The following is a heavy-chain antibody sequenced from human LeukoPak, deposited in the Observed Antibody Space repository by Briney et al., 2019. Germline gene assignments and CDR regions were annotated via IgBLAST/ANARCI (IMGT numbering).Heavy chain of an antibody. D-gene: IGHD6-13*01. V-gene: IGHV4-39*07. Sequence: SETLSLTCLVSGGSIRSGNYYWGWIRQPPGKGREWIGSIYYTGSTYNNPSLKTRVTMSVDTSKNQFSLNLNSVTAADTAVYYCARVRAAAIPYYFDYWGQGTLVTVSS. J-gene: IGHJ4*02. CDR3: ARVRAAAIPYYFDY. CDR2: IYYTGST. CDR1: GGSIRSGNYY.